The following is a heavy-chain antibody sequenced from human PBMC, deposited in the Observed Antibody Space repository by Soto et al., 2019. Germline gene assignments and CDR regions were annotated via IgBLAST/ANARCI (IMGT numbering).Heavy chain of an antibody. CDR3: AKRYCTTTTCVREIDY. J-gene: IGHJ4*02. D-gene: IGHD2-2*01. CDR1: GFTFTNYA. Sequence: GVSLRLSCAASGFTFTNYAMTCVRQAPGKGLEWVSTISGSGGDTYYAGSIKCRFTISRDTYKKTVYLQMNSLRAEDTATYYCAKRYCTTTTCVREIDYWGQGTVVTVSS. V-gene: IGHV3-23*01. CDR2: ISGSGGDT.